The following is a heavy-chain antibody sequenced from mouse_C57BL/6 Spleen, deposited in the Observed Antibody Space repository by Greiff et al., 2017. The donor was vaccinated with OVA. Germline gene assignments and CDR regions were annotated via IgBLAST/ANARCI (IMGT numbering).Heavy chain of an antibody. V-gene: IGHV1-39*01. Sequence: VQLQQSGPELVKPGASVKISCKASGYSFTDYNMNWVKQSNGKSLEWIGVINPNYGTTSYNQKFKGKATLTVDQASSTAYMQLNSLTSEDSAVYYCARPDYYGSSYGPWFAYGGQGTLVTVSA. CDR1: GYSFTDYN. CDR2: INPNYGTT. D-gene: IGHD1-1*01. J-gene: IGHJ3*01. CDR3: ARPDYYGSSYGPWFAY.